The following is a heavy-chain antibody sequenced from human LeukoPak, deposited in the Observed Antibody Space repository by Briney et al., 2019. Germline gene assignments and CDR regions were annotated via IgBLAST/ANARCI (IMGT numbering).Heavy chain of an antibody. D-gene: IGHD1-26*01. CDR2: IRYDGSNK. J-gene: IGHJ3*02. Sequence: GGSLRLSCAASGFTFSSYGMHWVRQAPGKGLEWVAFIRYDGSNKYYADSVKGRFTISRDNSKNTLYLQMNSLRAEDTAVYYCARGRVGAASFDIWGQGTMVTVSS. CDR1: GFTFSSYG. V-gene: IGHV3-30*02. CDR3: ARGRVGAASFDI.